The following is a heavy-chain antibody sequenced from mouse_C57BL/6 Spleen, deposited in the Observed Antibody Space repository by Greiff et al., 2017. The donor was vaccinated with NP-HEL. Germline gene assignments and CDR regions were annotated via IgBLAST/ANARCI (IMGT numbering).Heavy chain of an antibody. CDR2: IYPKSGNT. V-gene: IGHV1-81*01. CDR1: GYTFTSYG. Sequence: VQLQQSGAELARPGASVKLSCKASGYTFTSYGISWVKQRTGQGLEWIGEIYPKSGNTYYNEKFKSKATLTADKSSSTAYMELRSLTSEDSAVEFCARSYGNDIYAMDYWGQGTSVTVSS. D-gene: IGHD2-2*01. CDR3: ARSYGNDIYAMDY. J-gene: IGHJ4*01.